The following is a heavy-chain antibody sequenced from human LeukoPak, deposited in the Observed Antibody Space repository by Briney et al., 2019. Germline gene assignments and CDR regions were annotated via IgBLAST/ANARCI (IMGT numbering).Heavy chain of an antibody. D-gene: IGHD2-2*01. Sequence: ASVKVPCKASGGTFSSYAISWVRQAPGQGLEWMGGIIPIFGTANYAQKFQGRVTITADESTSTAYMELSSLRSEDTAVYYCARSNGGLGYCSSTSCYCSGGSCYVALYWGQGTLVTVSS. CDR3: ARSNGGLGYCSSTSCYCSGGSCYVALY. CDR1: GGTFSSYA. V-gene: IGHV1-69*13. CDR2: IIPIFGTA. J-gene: IGHJ4*02.